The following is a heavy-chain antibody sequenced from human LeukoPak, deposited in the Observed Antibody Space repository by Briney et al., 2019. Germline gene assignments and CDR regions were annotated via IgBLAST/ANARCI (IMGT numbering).Heavy chain of an antibody. CDR2: IYYSGST. D-gene: IGHD1/OR15-1a*01. V-gene: IGHV4-59*01. Sequence: SETLSLTCTVSGGSISSYYWSWIRQPPGKGLEWIGYIYYSGSTNYNPSLKSRVTISVDTSKNQFSLKLSSVTAADTAVYYCAGGGPGSNDAFDIWGQGTMVTVSS. J-gene: IGHJ3*02. CDR1: GGSISSYY. CDR3: AGGGPGSNDAFDI.